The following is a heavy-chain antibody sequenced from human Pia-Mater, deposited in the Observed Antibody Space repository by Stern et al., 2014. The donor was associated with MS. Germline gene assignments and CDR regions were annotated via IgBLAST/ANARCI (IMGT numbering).Heavy chain of an antibody. Sequence: EVQLVESGGGLPGGSLRLSCAASGFTFSSYWMHWVRQAPGKGLVWVSRIDSDGSTTSYEDSVKGRFTISRDNAKNTVYLQMNSMRAEDTAVYYCARAISAMVRGVTDYWGQGTLVTVSS. CDR1: GFTFSSYW. J-gene: IGHJ4*02. D-gene: IGHD3-10*01. CDR2: IDSDGSTT. V-gene: IGHV3-74*01. CDR3: ARAISAMVRGVTDY.